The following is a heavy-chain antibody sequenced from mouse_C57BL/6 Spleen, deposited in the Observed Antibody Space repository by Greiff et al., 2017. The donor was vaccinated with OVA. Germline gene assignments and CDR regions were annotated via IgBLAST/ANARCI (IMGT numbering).Heavy chain of an antibody. J-gene: IGHJ2*01. V-gene: IGHV5-17*01. D-gene: IGHD1-1*01. CDR1: GFTFSDYG. CDR2: ISSGSSTI. CDR3: ARGDYNGSSFDY. Sequence: EVKLVESGGGLVKPGGSLKLTCAASGFTFSDYGMHWVRQAPEKGLEWVAYISSGSSTIYYAATVKGRFTISRDNAKNTLFLQMTSQRSEDTARYYCARGDYNGSSFDYWGQGTTLTVSS.